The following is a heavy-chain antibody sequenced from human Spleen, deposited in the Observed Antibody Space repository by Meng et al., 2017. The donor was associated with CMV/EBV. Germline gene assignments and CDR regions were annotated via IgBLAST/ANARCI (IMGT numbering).Heavy chain of an antibody. Sequence: GGSLRLSCAASGFTFDDYTMHWVRQAPGKGLEWVSLISWDGGSTYYADSVKGRFTISRDNSKNSLYLQMNSLRTEDTALYYCAKEAYSSSSGWFDPWGQGTLVTVSS. V-gene: IGHV3-43*01. J-gene: IGHJ5*02. CDR3: AKEAYSSSSGWFDP. CDR2: ISWDGGST. D-gene: IGHD6-6*01. CDR1: GFTFDDYT.